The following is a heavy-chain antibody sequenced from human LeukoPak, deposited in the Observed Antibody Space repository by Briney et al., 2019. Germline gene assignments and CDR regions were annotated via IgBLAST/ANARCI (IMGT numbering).Heavy chain of an antibody. CDR1: GFTFSSYS. D-gene: IGHD3-22*01. CDR2: ISSSSSYI. V-gene: IGHV3-21*01. J-gene: IGHJ4*02. Sequence: PGGSLRLSCAASGFTFSSYSMNWVRQAPGKRLEWVSSISSSSSYIYYADSVKGRFTIARDNAKNSLYLQMNSLRAEGTAVYYCAREDYYDSSGYYYGGPYFDYWGQGTLVTVSS. CDR3: AREDYYDSSGYYYGGPYFDY.